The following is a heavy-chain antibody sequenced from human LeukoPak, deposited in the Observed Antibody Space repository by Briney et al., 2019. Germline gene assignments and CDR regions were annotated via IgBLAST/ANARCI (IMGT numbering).Heavy chain of an antibody. CDR3: ARGDPAAGIIQFDP. CDR1: GYTFTSYD. J-gene: IGHJ5*02. CDR2: MNPNGGNT. V-gene: IGHV1-8*01. Sequence: ASVKVSCKASGYTFTSYDINWVRQATGQGLEWMGWMNPNGGNTGYAQKFQGRVTMTRNTSISTAYMELSSLRSEDTAVYYCARGDPAAGIIQFDPWGQGTLVTVSS. D-gene: IGHD6-13*01.